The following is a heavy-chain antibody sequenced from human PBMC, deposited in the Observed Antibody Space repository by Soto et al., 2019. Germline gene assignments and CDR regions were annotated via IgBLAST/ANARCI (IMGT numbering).Heavy chain of an antibody. CDR1: GYSISSGYY. CDR3: ARVGGYSGGY. Sequence: PSETLSLTCAVSGYSISSGYYWGWIRQPPGKGLEWIGSIYHSGSTYYNPSLKSRVTISVDTSKNQFSLKLSSVTAADTAVYYCARVGGYSGGYWGQGTLVTVSS. J-gene: IGHJ4*02. CDR2: IYHSGST. V-gene: IGHV4-38-2*01. D-gene: IGHD3-22*01.